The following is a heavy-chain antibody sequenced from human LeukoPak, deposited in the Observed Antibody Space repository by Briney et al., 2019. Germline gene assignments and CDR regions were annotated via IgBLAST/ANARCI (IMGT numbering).Heavy chain of an antibody. Sequence: PGESLKISCKGSGYSFTSYWIGWVRQMPGKGLEWTGIIYPGDSDTRYSPSFQGQVTISADKSISTAYLQWSSLKASDTAMYYCAREQVMGKQQLADFDYWGQGTLVTVSS. CDR3: AREQVMGKQQLADFDY. CDR1: GYSFTSYW. V-gene: IGHV5-51*01. CDR2: IYPGDSDT. J-gene: IGHJ4*02. D-gene: IGHD6-13*01.